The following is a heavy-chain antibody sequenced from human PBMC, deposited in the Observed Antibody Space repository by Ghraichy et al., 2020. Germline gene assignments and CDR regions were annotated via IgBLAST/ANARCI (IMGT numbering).Heavy chain of an antibody. V-gene: IGHV3-23*01. J-gene: IGHJ6*02. CDR3: AKDGDTAMVVYYYYGMDV. Sequence: GGSLRLSCAASGFTFSSYAMSWVRQAPGKGLEWVSAISGSGGSTYYADSVKGRFTISRDNSKNTLYLQMNSLRAEDTAVYYCAKDGDTAMVVYYYYGMDVWGQGTTVTVSS. D-gene: IGHD5-18*01. CDR1: GFTFSSYA. CDR2: ISGSGGST.